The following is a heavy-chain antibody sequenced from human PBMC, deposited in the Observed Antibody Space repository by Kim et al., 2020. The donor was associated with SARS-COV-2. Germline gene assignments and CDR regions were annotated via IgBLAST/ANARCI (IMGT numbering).Heavy chain of an antibody. CDR2: IYFSGHT. D-gene: IGHD2-21*01. J-gene: IGHJ4*01. Sequence: SETLSVTCNVSGDSLSSSRNYWGWVRQPPGKALEWIGSIYFSGHTYYNPSLKSRVTMSVDTSNKQFSLSLNSVTATDTAVYFCARQPLVVSPKEDYFD. V-gene: IGHV4-39*01. CDR3: ARQPLVVSPKEDYFD. CDR1: GDSLSSSRNY.